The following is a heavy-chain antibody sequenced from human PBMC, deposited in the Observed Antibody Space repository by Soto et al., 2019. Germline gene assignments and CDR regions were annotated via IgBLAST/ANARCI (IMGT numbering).Heavy chain of an antibody. CDR1: GCTFSSYA. CDR2: IIPIFGTA. CDR3: ERDWYNWNYGSQYNWFDP. J-gene: IGHJ5*02. Sequence: ASVKGSFKGSGCTFSSYASSWVRQAPGQGREWMGGIIPIFGTADYAQKCQGRVTITADESTSTAYMELSSLRSEDTAVYYCERDWYNWNYGSQYNWFDPWGQGTLVTVSS. V-gene: IGHV1-69*13. D-gene: IGHD1-7*01.